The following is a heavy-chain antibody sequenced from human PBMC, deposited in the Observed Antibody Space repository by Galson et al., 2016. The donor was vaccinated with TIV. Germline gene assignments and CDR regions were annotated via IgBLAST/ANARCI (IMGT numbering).Heavy chain of an antibody. CDR1: GYTFTGYC. CDR2: INPNSGDT. V-gene: IGHV1-2*02. J-gene: IGHJ4*02. Sequence: SVKVSCKASGYTFTGYCIHYVRQAPGQGLEWMGWINPNSGDTNYAQKFQGRVTMTRGTSISTAYMELSRLRSDDTAMYYCARDLSPETTTPFDYWGQGTLVTVSS. D-gene: IGHD4-17*01. CDR3: ARDLSPETTTPFDY.